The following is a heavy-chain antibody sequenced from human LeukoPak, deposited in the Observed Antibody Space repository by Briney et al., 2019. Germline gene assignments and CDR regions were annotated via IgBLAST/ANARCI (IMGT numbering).Heavy chain of an antibody. Sequence: EASVKVSCKASGYTFTSYDINWVRQATGQGLEWMGWMNPNSGNTGYAQKFQGRVTITRNTSISTAYMELSSLRSEDTAVYYCARGPIAARRFIYFDYWGQGTLVTVSS. CDR2: MNPNSGNT. CDR1: GYTFTSYD. CDR3: ARGPIAARRFIYFDY. J-gene: IGHJ4*02. D-gene: IGHD6-6*01. V-gene: IGHV1-8*03.